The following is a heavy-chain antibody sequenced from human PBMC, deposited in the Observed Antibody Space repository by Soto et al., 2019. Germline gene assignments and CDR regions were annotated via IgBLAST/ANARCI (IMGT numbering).Heavy chain of an antibody. CDR1: GFTFSSYA. CDR2: ISGSGGTT. J-gene: IGHJ5*02. D-gene: IGHD6-13*01. Sequence: VQLLEFGGGLVQPGWSLRLSCTGSGFTFSSYAMNWVRQAPGKGLECVSTISGSGGTTYYADSVKGRFTISRDNSKNTLYLQMSSLRAEDTAVYYCAKNGRAAAMYNWFDPWGQGTLVTVSS. CDR3: AKNGRAAAMYNWFDP. V-gene: IGHV3-23*01.